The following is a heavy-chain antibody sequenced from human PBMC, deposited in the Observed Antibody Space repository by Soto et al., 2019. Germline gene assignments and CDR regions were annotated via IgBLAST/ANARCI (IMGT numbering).Heavy chain of an antibody. D-gene: IGHD2-15*01. Sequence: SETLSLTCTVSGGSISSCGYYWSWIRQHPGKGLEWIRYIYYSGSTYYNPSLESRVTISVDTSKNQFSLKLSSVTAADTAVYYCARDSRYCSGGICYSLALYWGQGTLVTVS. CDR3: ARDSRYCSGGICYSLALY. CDR1: GGSISSCGYY. J-gene: IGHJ4*02. CDR2: IYYSGST. V-gene: IGHV4-31*03.